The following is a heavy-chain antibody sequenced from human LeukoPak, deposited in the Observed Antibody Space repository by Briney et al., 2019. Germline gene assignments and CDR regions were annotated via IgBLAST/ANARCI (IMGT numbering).Heavy chain of an antibody. CDR3: ARGYCSSTDCHLARHFEY. D-gene: IGHD2-2*01. J-gene: IGHJ4*02. CDR1: GFTFSSYS. V-gene: IGHV3-21*01. Sequence: GGSLRLSCAASGFTFSSYSMNWVRQAPGKGLEWVSSISSSSSYIYYADSVKGRFTISRDNAKNSLYLQMNSLRTEDTAVYYCARGYCSSTDCHLARHFEYWGQGTLVTVSS. CDR2: ISSSSSYI.